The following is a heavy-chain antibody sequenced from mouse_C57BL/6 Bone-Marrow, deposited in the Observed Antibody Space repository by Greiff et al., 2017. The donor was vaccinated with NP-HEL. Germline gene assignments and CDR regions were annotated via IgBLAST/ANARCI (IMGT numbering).Heavy chain of an antibody. D-gene: IGHD2-5*01. CDR3: AIYSNYES. Sequence: VQLQQSGPELVKPGASVKISCKASGYAFSSSWMNWVKQRPGKGLEWIGRIYPGDGDTNYNGKFKGKATLTADKSSSTAYMQLSSLTSEDSAVYFCAIYSNYESWGQGTTLTVSS. V-gene: IGHV1-82*01. J-gene: IGHJ2*01. CDR2: IYPGDGDT. CDR1: GYAFSSSW.